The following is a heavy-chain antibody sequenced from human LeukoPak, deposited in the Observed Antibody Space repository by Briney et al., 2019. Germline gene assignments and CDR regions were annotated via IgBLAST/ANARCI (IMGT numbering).Heavy chain of an antibody. CDR3: ARSISRDGYNNFDY. CDR2: TWFDGSTK. Sequence: GGSLRLSCAASGFNFSSYGMHWVRQAPGKGLEWVAVTWFDGSTKYHADSVKGRFTISRDNPKNTLYLQMNSLRAEDTAVYYCARSISRDGYNNFDYWGQGTLVTVSS. CDR1: GFNFSSYG. V-gene: IGHV3-33*01. D-gene: IGHD5-24*01. J-gene: IGHJ4*02.